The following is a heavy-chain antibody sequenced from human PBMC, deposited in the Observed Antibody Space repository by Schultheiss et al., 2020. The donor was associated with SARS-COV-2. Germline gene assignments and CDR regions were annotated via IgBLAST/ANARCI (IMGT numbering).Heavy chain of an antibody. D-gene: IGHD2-15*01. V-gene: IGHV3-33*08. Sequence: GESLKISCAASGFTFSSYEMNWVRQAPGKGLEWVATIWNDGSNKLYADSVKGRFTISRDNSKNTVVLQLNSLRAEDTAVYYCARDYCSGESCYCFAYWGQGTLVTVSS. CDR1: GFTFSSYE. J-gene: IGHJ4*02. CDR3: ARDYCSGESCYCFAY. CDR2: IWNDGSNK.